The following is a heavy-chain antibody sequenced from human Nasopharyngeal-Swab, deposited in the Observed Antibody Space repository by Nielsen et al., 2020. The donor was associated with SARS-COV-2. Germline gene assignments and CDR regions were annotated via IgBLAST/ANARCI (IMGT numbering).Heavy chain of an antibody. J-gene: IGHJ5*02. D-gene: IGHD3-9*01. CDR2: IYSGGST. Sequence: WIRQPPGKGLEWVSVIYSGGSTYSADFVKGRFTISRDNSKNTLYLQMNSLRAEDTAVYYCAKDSLNILTGSGWFDPWGQGTQVTVSS. CDR3: AKDSLNILTGSGWFDP. V-gene: IGHV3-53*01.